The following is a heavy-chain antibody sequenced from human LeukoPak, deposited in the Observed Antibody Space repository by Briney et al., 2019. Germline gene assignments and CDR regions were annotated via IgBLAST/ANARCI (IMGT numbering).Heavy chain of an antibody. V-gene: IGHV3-23*01. D-gene: IGHD5-24*01. CDR2: IGTTPDSA. CDR1: GFTFGMYD. J-gene: IGHJ4*02. Sequence: QPGGSLRLSCAGSGFTFGMYDMTWVRQAPGKGLEWVADIGTTPDSANYADSVKGRFTISRDNSKNTLYLQMNSLRAEDTAVYYCAKGARSRMATSIDYWGQGTLVTVSS. CDR3: AKGARSRMATSIDY.